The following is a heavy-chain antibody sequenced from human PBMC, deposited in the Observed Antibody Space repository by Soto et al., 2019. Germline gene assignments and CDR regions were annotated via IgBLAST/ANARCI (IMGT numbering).Heavy chain of an antibody. V-gene: IGHV3-30*04. J-gene: IGHJ4*02. CDR3: ARGGRLRHFDY. CDR2: ISYDGSDK. Sequence: QVRVVESGGGVVQPGRALRLSCAASGFTFSSYAMHWVRQAPGKGLEWVAIISYDGSDKYYADSVKGRFTISRDNSKNTLYLQMNSLRTKDTAVYYCARGGRLRHFDYWGQGTLVTVSS. CDR1: GFTFSSYA. D-gene: IGHD5-12*01.